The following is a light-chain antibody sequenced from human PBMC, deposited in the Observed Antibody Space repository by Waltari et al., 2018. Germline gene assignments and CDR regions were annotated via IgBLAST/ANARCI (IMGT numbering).Light chain of an antibody. Sequence: SSELTQPPSVSVSPGQTATIACSADALAKQFVYWYQQKPGQAPVWVMFRDTERPSGLPERFSGSGSGTTVTLTISGVQAEEEADYYCQSADNTGDYVLFGGGTKLTVL. CDR1: ALAKQF. V-gene: IGLV3-25*02. CDR3: QSADNTGDYVL. CDR2: RDT. J-gene: IGLJ3*02.